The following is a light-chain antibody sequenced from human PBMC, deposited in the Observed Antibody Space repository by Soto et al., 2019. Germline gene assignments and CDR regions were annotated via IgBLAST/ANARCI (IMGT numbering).Light chain of an antibody. CDR3: QQYHNWPA. V-gene: IGKV3-15*01. J-gene: IGKJ1*01. CDR1: QSVFSS. Sequence: DIKMTQSPATLSVSPGERATLSCRASQSVFSSLAWYQQKPGQAPRLLIYGAATRATGIPARFSGSGSGTEFTLTISSLQSEDFAVYYCQQYHNWPAFGQGTNVDI. CDR2: GAA.